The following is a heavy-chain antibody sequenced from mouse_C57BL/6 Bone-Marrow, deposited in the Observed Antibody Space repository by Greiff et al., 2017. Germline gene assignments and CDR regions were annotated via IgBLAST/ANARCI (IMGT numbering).Heavy chain of an antibody. V-gene: IGHV14-4*01. CDR2: IDPENGDT. CDR3: TIWGVDY. CDR1: GFNLKDDY. Sequence: VQLQQSGAELVRPGASVKLSCTASGFNLKDDYMHWVKQRPEQGLEWIGWIDPENGDTEYASKFQGKATITADTSSNTAYLQLSSLTSEDTAVYYCTIWGVDYWGQGTTLTVSS. J-gene: IGHJ2*01.